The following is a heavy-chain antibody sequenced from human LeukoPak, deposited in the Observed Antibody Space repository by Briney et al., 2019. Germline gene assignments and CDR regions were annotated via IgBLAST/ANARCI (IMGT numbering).Heavy chain of an antibody. V-gene: IGHV3-23*01. Sequence: PGGSLRLSCAASGFTFSSYAMSWVRQAPGKGLEWVSGISGSGGSTYYADSVKGRFTISRDNSKNTLYLQMNSLRAEDTAVYYCARGEDDYGDYALIPNWYFDLWGRGTLVTVSS. CDR3: ARGEDDYGDYALIPNWYFDL. J-gene: IGHJ2*01. CDR1: GFTFSSYA. CDR2: ISGSGGST. D-gene: IGHD4-17*01.